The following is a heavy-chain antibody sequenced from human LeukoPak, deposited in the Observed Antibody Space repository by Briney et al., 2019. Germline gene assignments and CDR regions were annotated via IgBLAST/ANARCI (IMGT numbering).Heavy chain of an antibody. CDR1: GVSISSGTYY. V-gene: IGHV4-31*03. Sequence: SETLSLTCTVSGVSISSGTYYWSWIRQHPGKGLEWIGYIYYSGRTYYSPSLKSRVTISLDASDNHFSLKLSSLTAADTAVYYCARADSSGYSLWFDPWGQGTLVTVSS. CDR3: ARADSSGYSLWFDP. J-gene: IGHJ5*02. CDR2: IYYSGRT. D-gene: IGHD3-22*01.